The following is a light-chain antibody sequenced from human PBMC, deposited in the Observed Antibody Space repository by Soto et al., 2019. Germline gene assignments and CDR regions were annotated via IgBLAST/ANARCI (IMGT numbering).Light chain of an antibody. CDR3: QQYNNWPRT. V-gene: IGKV3D-15*01. J-gene: IGKJ1*01. CDR2: GVS. CDR1: QSISIN. Sequence: EIVLTQSPGTLSVSPGDRVTLSCRASQSISINLAWYQHKPGQAPRLLIYGVSSRATDIPARFSGSGSGTEFTLTISSLQSEDFAVYYCQQYNNWPRTFGQGTKVDIK.